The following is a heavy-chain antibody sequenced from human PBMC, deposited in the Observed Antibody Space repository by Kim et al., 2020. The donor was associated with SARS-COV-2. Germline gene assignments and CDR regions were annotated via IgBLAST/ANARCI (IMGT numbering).Heavy chain of an antibody. J-gene: IGHJ4*02. D-gene: IGHD2-2*01. CDR3: ARGRFCSSTSCYWGFDY. Sequence: LKSRVTISVDTSKNQFSLKLSSVTAADTAVYYCARGRFCSSTSCYWGFDYWGQGTLVTVSS. V-gene: IGHV4-34*01.